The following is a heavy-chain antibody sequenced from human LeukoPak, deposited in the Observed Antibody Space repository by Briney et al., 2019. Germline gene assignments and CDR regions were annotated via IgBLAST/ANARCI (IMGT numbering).Heavy chain of an antibody. J-gene: IGHJ4*02. CDR1: GGSISSSSYY. CDR2: INHSGST. D-gene: IGHD2-8*01. V-gene: IGHV4-39*07. CDR3: ARGLLIWHPRGNFDY. Sequence: SETLSLTCTVSGGSISSSSYYWGWIRQPPGKGLEWIGEINHSGSTYYNPSLKSRVTISVDTSKNQFSLKLSSVTAADTAVYYCARGLLIWHPRGNFDYWGQGTLVTVSS.